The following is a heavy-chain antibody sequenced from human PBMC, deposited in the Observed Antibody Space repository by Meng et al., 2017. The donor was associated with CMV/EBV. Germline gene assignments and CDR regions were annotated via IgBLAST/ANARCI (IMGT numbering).Heavy chain of an antibody. Sequence: SVKVSCKASGGTFSSYAIGWVRQAPGQGLEWMGGIIPIFGTANYAQKFQGRVTITTDESTSTAYMELSSLRSEDTAVYYCASDMRPEPDYYYYYGMDVWGQGTTVTVSS. J-gene: IGHJ6*02. CDR1: GGTFSSYA. CDR3: ASDMRPEPDYYYYYGMDV. V-gene: IGHV1-69*05. CDR2: IIPIFGTA.